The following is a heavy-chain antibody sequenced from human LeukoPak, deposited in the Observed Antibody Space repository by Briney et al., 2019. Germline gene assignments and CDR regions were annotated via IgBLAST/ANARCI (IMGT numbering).Heavy chain of an antibody. V-gene: IGHV3-23*01. CDR2: ISGSGGSI. CDR1: GFTFSDYA. Sequence: PGGSLRLSCVVSGFTFSDYAMSWVRQDPGKGLEWVSTISGSGGSIYYADSVKGRFTISRDNSENTLYLEMDSLRAEDTAVYYCAKDVHDFWSGYPYYYYYMDVWGKGTTVTVSS. J-gene: IGHJ6*03. CDR3: AKDVHDFWSGYPYYYYYMDV. D-gene: IGHD3-3*01.